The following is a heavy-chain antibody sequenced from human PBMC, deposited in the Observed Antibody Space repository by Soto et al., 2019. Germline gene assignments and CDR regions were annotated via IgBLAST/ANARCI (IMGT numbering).Heavy chain of an antibody. J-gene: IGHJ4*02. Sequence: EVQLLESGGGLVQPGGSLRLSCAASGFTFSSYAMSWVRQAPGKGLEWVSAISGSGGSTYYADSVKGRFTISRDNSKTTLNLQMNSLRGEDTAVYYCAKDRIAALDGGQYYFDYWGQGTLVTVSS. CDR2: ISGSGGST. D-gene: IGHD6-6*01. CDR3: AKDRIAALDGGQYYFDY. V-gene: IGHV3-23*01. CDR1: GFTFSSYA.